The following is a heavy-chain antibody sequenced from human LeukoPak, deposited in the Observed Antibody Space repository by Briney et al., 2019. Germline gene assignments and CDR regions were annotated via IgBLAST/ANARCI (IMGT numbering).Heavy chain of an antibody. D-gene: IGHD2-15*01. CDR2: INPSGGST. V-gene: IGHV1-46*01. Sequence: ASVKVSCKVSGYTFTSYYMHWVRQAPGQGLEWMGIINPSGGSTSYAQKFQGRVTMTRDTSTSTVYMELSSLRSEDTAVYYFARSPSSGSCYDYWGQGTLVTVSS. CDR1: GYTFTSYY. J-gene: IGHJ4*02. CDR3: ARSPSSGSCYDY.